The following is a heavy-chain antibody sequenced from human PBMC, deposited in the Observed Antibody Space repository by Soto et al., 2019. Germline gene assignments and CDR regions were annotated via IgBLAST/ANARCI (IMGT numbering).Heavy chain of an antibody. Sequence: GGSLRLSCAASGFTVSSNYMSWVRQAPGKGLEWVSVIYSGGSTYYADSVKGRFTISRDNSKNTLHLQMNSLRAEDTAVYYCAKDQGSSSVVLDYYYGMDVWGQGTTVTVSS. V-gene: IGHV3-66*01. CDR2: IYSGGST. J-gene: IGHJ6*02. D-gene: IGHD6-6*01. CDR1: GFTVSSNY. CDR3: AKDQGSSSVVLDYYYGMDV.